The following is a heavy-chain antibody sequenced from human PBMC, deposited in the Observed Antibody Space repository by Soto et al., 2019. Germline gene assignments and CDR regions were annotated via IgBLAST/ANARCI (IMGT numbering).Heavy chain of an antibody. V-gene: IGHV3-48*02. CDR3: ARDSTDADSGSYSGDY. D-gene: IGHD1-26*01. CDR1: GFTFSSYS. J-gene: IGHJ4*02. Sequence: PGGSLRLSCAASGFTFSSYSMNWFRQAPGKGLEWVSYISSSSSTMYYADSVKGRFTISRDNAKNSLFLHMNSLRDEDTAVYYCARDSTDADSGSYSGDYWGQGTLVTVSS. CDR2: ISSSSSTM.